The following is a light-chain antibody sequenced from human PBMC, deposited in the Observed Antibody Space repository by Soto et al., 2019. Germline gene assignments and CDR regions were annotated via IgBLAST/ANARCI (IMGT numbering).Light chain of an antibody. CDR1: QGISNY. CDR3: QKYDSATWT. J-gene: IGKJ1*01. V-gene: IGKV1-27*01. CDR2: AAS. Sequence: DIQMTQSPSSLSASVRDRVTITCRASQGISNYLAWYQQKPGKVPKLLIYAASTLQSGVPSRFSGSGSWTDFTLTISSLQPEDVATYYCQKYDSATWTFGHGTKVEIK.